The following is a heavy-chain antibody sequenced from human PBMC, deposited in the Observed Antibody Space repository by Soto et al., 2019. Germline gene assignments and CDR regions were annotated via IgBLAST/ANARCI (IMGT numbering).Heavy chain of an antibody. J-gene: IGHJ4*02. CDR2: IYYSGST. CDR3: ARDTRAVYGSGASDY. Sequence: LSLTCTVSGGSISSGDYYWSWIRQPPGKGLEWIGYIYYSGSTYYNPSLKSRVTISVDTSKNQFSLKLSSVTAADTAVYYCARDTRAVYGSGASDYWGQGTLVTVSS. D-gene: IGHD3-10*01. CDR1: GGSISSGDYY. V-gene: IGHV4-30-4*01.